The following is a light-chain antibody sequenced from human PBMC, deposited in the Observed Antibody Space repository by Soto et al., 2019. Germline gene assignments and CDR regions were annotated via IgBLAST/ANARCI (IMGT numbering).Light chain of an antibody. CDR2: AAS. J-gene: IGKJ2*01. V-gene: IGKV1-9*01. Sequence: DIPLTQSPSFLSASVGARVTITCRASQGISSYLAWYQQKPGKAPKLLIYAASTLQSGGPSRFSGSGSGTEFTLTIISLQPEDFATYYCQQLNSYPPTFGQGTKLEIK. CDR3: QQLNSYPPT. CDR1: QGISSY.